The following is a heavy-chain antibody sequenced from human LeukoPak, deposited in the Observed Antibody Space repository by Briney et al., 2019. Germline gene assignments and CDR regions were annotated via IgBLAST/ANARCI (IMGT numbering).Heavy chain of an antibody. V-gene: IGHV1-69*05. Sequence: SVKVSCKASGGTFSSYAISWVRQAPGQGLEWKGRIIPIFGTANYAQKFQGRVTITTDESTSTAYMELSSLRSEDTAVYYCARGHGDHEVYFDYWGQGTLVTVSS. CDR3: ARGHGDHEVYFDY. J-gene: IGHJ4*02. D-gene: IGHD4-17*01. CDR2: IIPIFGTA. CDR1: GGTFSSYA.